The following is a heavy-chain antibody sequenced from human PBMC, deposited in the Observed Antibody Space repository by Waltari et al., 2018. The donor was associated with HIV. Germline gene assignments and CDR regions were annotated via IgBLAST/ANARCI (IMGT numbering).Heavy chain of an antibody. V-gene: IGHV3-64*05. CDR3: VKDSGYNSSGGAFDI. J-gene: IGHJ3*02. D-gene: IGHD3-22*01. CDR2: ITSHGKNT. Sequence: EVQLVESGGGLVQPGGSLRLSCSASGFTFSNYPIHWVRQAPGKGLEYVSAITSHGKNTYYVDSVKGRFTISRDNSKNMLYVQMRSLRAEDTALYYCVKDSGYNSSGGAFDIWGQGTMVIVSS. CDR1: GFTFSNYP.